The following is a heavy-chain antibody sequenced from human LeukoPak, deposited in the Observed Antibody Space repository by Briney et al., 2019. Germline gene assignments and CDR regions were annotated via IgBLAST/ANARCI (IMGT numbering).Heavy chain of an antibody. V-gene: IGHV4-38-2*01. J-gene: IGHJ1*01. CDR1: GYSISSGYY. Sequence: SETLSLTCAVSGYSISSGYYWGWIRQPPGKGLEWIGSIYHSGRTYYNPSLKSRVTISVDTSKNQFSLKLSPVTAADTAVYYCARQPDARPGYFQHWGQGTLVTVSS. CDR3: ARQPDARPGYFQH. D-gene: IGHD1-14*01. CDR2: IYHSGRT.